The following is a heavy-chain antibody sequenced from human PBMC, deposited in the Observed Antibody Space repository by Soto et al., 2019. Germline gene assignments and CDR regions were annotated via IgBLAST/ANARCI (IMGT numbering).Heavy chain of an antibody. CDR3: ARVPCSGGSCYSGFDY. D-gene: IGHD2-15*01. Sequence: SETLSLTCAVYGGSFSGYYWSWIRQPPGKGLEWIGEINHSGSTNYNPSLKSRVTISVDTSKNQFSLKLSSVTAADTAVYYCARVPCSGGSCYSGFDYWGQGTLVTVSS. J-gene: IGHJ4*02. CDR1: GGSFSGYY. CDR2: INHSGST. V-gene: IGHV4-34*01.